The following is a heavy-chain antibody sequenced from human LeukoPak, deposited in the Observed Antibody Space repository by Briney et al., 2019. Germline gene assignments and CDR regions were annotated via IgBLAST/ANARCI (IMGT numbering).Heavy chain of an antibody. CDR2: INHSGST. Sequence: SETLSLTCAVYGGSFSGYYWSWIRQPPGKGLEWIGEINHSGSTNYNPSLKSRITISVDTSKNQFSLKLSSVTAADTAVYYCARVLKWLSLRRGFDPWGQGTLVTVSS. CDR1: GGSFSGYY. D-gene: IGHD3-22*01. V-gene: IGHV4-34*01. J-gene: IGHJ5*02. CDR3: ARVLKWLSLRRGFDP.